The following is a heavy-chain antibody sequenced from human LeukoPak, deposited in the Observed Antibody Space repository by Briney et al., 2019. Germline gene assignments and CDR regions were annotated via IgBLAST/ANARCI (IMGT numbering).Heavy chain of an antibody. CDR1: GGSISSYY. V-gene: IGHV4-59*01. CDR3: ARGYTSGWSPALDI. J-gene: IGHJ3*02. D-gene: IGHD6-19*01. CDR2: IYFSGST. Sequence: PSETLSLTCTVSGGSISSYYWTWIRQPPGKGLEWIGYIYFSGSTNYNPSLKNRVTFSVDTSKNQFSLNLSSVTAADTAVYHCARGYTSGWSPALDIWGQGTMVTVSS.